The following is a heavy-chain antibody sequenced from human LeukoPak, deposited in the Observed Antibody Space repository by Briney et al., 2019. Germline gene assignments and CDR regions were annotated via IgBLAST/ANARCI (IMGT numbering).Heavy chain of an antibody. Sequence: SETLSLTCTVSGGSMNLYYWSWIRQPPGKGLEWLAYISYSGNTKYNPSLKSRVVISVDTSKNHFSLKLSSVTAADTAVYYCARGGYYYMDVWGKGTTVTVSS. CDR1: GGSMNLYY. CDR3: ARGGYYYMDV. J-gene: IGHJ6*03. CDR2: ISYSGNT. V-gene: IGHV4-59*01.